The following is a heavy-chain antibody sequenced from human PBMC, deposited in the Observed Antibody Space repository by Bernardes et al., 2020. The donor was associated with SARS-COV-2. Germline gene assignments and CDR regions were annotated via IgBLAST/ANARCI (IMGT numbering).Heavy chain of an antibody. J-gene: IGHJ6*02. CDR1: GYTFTSYG. CDR3: ARVTFYHGGSYHGRGYYFGMDV. D-gene: IGHD1-26*01. Sequence: ASVKVSCKASGYTFTSYGINWVRQAPGQGLEWMGWISAYNGNTNYAQKLQGRVTMTTDTSTSTAYMEVRSLRSDDTAVYYCARVTFYHGGSYHGRGYYFGMDVWGQGTTVTVSS. CDR2: ISAYNGNT. V-gene: IGHV1-18*01.